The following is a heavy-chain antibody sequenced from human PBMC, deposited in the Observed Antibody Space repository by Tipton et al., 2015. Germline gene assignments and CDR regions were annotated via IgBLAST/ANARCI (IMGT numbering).Heavy chain of an antibody. D-gene: IGHD3-10*01. J-gene: IGHJ4*02. CDR3: ARGRFGDLPYFDS. CDR2: FSRTGAYI. V-gene: IGHV3-21*01. Sequence: SLRLSCAASGFTFGDYAMHWVRQAPGKGLEWVSLFSRTGAYIYYADSVKGRFTISRDNAKSSLYLQMNSLRAEDSAIYYCARGRFGDLPYFDSWGQGTLVTVSS. CDR1: GFTFGDYA.